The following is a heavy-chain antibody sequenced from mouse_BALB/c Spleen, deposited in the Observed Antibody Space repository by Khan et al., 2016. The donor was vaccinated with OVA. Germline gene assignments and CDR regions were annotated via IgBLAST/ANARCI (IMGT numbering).Heavy chain of an antibody. D-gene: IGHD1-2*01. Sequence: QVQLQQSGAELARPGASVKLSCKASGYTFPDYYINWVKQRTGQGLEWIGEISPGSGATYYNEKFKGKATLTADTTSTTAYMQHSSQTSEASEVYFCARRNYFGYTFAYWGQGTLVTVAA. CDR3: ARRNYFGYTFAY. CDR2: ISPGSGAT. V-gene: IGHV1-77*01. J-gene: IGHJ3*01. CDR1: GYTFPDYY.